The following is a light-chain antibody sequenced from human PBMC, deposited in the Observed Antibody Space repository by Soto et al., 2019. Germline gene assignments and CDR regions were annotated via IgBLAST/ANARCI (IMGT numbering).Light chain of an antibody. J-gene: IGLJ1*01. V-gene: IGLV2-14*01. CDR3: RSYTSSSTVV. CDR1: SSDVGGYNY. CDR2: DVS. Sequence: QSVLTQPASVSGSPGQSITISCTGTSSDVGGYNYVSWYQQHPGKAPKLMIYDVSNRPSGVSNRFSGSKSGNTASLTISGLQVGEGADYYCRSYTSSSTVVLESGPRVPVL.